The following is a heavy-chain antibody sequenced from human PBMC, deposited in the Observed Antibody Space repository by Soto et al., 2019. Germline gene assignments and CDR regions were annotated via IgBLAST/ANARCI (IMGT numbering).Heavy chain of an antibody. J-gene: IGHJ4*02. V-gene: IGHV1-69*01. CDR3: ARHFYDSTGYYLRFDY. CDR1: GGTFSGYT. D-gene: IGHD3-22*01. CDR2: IIPPFGTA. Sequence: QVQLVQSGAEVKKPGSSVKVSCRASGGTFSGYTIGGVRQAPGQGLEWMGGIIPPFGTAKYAHQFQGRVTITADESTSTAYMELSSLRSEDTAVYYCARHFYDSTGYYLRFDYWGQGTLVTVSS.